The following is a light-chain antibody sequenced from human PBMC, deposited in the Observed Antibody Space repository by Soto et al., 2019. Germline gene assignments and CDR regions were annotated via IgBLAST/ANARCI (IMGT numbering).Light chain of an antibody. J-gene: IGKJ4*01. Sequence: DIQMTQSPSSLSASIGDRVTITCRASQGISNYLAWYQQKPGQVPKLLIYAAYTLQSGVPSRFSGSGSGTDFTLTISSQQHEDVATYYCQKYNSAPLTFGGGTKVAIK. CDR1: QGISNY. CDR3: QKYNSAPLT. CDR2: AAY. V-gene: IGKV1-27*01.